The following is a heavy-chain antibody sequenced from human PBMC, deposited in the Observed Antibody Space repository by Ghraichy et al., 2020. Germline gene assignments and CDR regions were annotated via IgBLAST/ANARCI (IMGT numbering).Heavy chain of an antibody. CDR1: GFTFSSYA. Sequence: GGSLRLSCAASGFTFSSYALSWVRQAPGKGLDWVSVISGSGDSTYNADSVRGRLTISRDNSKNTVYLQINSLRAEDTVVYYCAKTPGDIAVAGTFDYWGQGILVTVSS. CDR2: ISGSGDST. D-gene: IGHD6-19*01. V-gene: IGHV3-23*01. J-gene: IGHJ4*02. CDR3: AKTPGDIAVAGTFDY.